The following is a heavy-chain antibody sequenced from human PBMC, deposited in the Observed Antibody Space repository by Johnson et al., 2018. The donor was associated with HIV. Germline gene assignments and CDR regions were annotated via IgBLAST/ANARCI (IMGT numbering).Heavy chain of an antibody. J-gene: IGHJ3*01. CDR1: GFTFSSYA. CDR2: ISYDGPNK. V-gene: IGHV3-30-3*01. CDR3: ASGDDDGV. D-gene: IGHD5-12*01. Sequence: QVQLVESGGGVVQPGRSLRLSCAASGFTFSSYAMHWVRQAPGKGLEWVAVISYDGPNKYYADPVKGRFTVSRDNSKNPLYLQMNSLRAEDTAVYYCASGDDDGVWGQGTMVTVSS.